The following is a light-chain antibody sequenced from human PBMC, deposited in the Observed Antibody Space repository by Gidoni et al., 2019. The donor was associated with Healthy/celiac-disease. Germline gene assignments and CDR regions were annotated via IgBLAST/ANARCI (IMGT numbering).Light chain of an antibody. J-gene: IGKJ4*01. Sequence: EIVLTQSPATLSLSPGERATLSCRASQSVRNYLAWYQQKRGQSPRLLNHYASSRATGIPARFSGSGSGTDFTLTISSLEPEDFATYYCQQRSDWPLTFGGXTKVEIK. CDR3: QQRSDWPLT. CDR2: YAS. CDR1: QSVRNY. V-gene: IGKV3-11*01.